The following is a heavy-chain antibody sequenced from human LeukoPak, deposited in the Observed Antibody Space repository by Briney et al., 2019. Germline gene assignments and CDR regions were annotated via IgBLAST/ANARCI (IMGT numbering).Heavy chain of an antibody. CDR3: ARGSPIAAAGVFDY. CDR1: GFTFSRYW. V-gene: IGHV3-74*01. Sequence: GGSLRLSCAASGFTFSRYWMHWVRQAPGKGLVWVSHIDSDGSTTNYADSVKGRFTISRDNDKNTLYLQMNSLRAEDTAVYYCARGSPIAAAGVFDYWGQGTLVTVSS. J-gene: IGHJ4*02. D-gene: IGHD6-13*01. CDR2: IDSDGSTT.